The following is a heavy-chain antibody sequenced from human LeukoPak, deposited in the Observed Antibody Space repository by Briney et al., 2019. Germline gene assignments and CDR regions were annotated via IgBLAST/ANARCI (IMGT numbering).Heavy chain of an antibody. CDR2: INPHTGDT. Sequence: GASVKVSYKASGYTFITYGIRVGLQAPGQGLEWMGWINPHTGDTKNAQVLHDRVTMTADPFTYTAYMELRSLRSDDTAVYYCWSGDSDFDPWGQGTLVTVS. D-gene: IGHD2-21*01. J-gene: IGHJ5*02. V-gene: IGHV1-18*04. CDR3: WSGDSDFDP. CDR1: GYTFITYG.